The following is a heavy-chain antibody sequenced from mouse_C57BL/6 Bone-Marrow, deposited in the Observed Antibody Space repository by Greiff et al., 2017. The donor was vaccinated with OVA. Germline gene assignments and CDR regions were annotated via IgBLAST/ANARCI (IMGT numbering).Heavy chain of an antibody. V-gene: IGHV14-1*01. CDR3: TVDGYPAWFAY. D-gene: IGHD2-3*01. CDR2: IDPEDGDT. J-gene: IGHJ3*01. CDR1: GFNIKDYY. Sequence: VQLQQSGAELVRPGASVKLSCTASGFNIKDYYMHWVKQRPEQGLEWIGRIDPEDGDTAYAPKVQGQVTMTADTSSNTVFLQLSSLTSEDTAVYYCTVDGYPAWFAYWGQGTLVTVSA.